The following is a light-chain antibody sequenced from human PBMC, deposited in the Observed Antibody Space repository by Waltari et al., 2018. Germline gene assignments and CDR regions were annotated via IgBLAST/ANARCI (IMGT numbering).Light chain of an antibody. CDR1: SSDVGGYNY. CDR2: DVS. Sequence: QSALTQPPSVSGSPGQSVTISCTGTSSDVGGYNYVPWYQQHPGKAPKVMIYDVSKRPSGVPDRFSGSKSGNTASLTISGLQAEDEAAYYCCSYVDPYTVLFGGGTKLTVL. V-gene: IGLV2-11*01. J-gene: IGLJ2*01. CDR3: CSYVDPYTVL.